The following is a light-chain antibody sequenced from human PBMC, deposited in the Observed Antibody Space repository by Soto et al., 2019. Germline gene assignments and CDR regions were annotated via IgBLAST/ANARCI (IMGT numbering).Light chain of an antibody. CDR3: QQYGRSPPFT. Sequence: EIVLTQSPGTLSFSPGERATLSCRASQTVSSRYLAWYQQKPGQAPRLLMYGASNRATGIPDRFSGSGSGTDFTLTISRLEPEDFAVYFCQQYGRSPPFTFGQGTKVDIK. CDR2: GAS. J-gene: IGKJ2*01. V-gene: IGKV3-20*01. CDR1: QTVSSRY.